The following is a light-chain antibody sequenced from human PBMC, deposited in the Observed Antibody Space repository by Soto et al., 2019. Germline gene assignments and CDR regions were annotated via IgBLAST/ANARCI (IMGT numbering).Light chain of an antibody. J-gene: IGKJ4*01. V-gene: IGKV3-15*01. CDR2: GSS. CDR1: QPVRNN. Sequence: EFVLTQSPGTLSLSPGERATLSCRSSQPVRNNYLAWYQQKPGQAPRLLIFGSSTRATAVPARFSGSGSATEFTFTISSLQSEDFAVYYCQQYNHWPLTFGGGTKVDI. CDR3: QQYNHWPLT.